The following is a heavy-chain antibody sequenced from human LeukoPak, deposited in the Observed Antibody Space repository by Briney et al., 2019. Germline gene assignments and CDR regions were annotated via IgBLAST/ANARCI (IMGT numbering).Heavy chain of an antibody. V-gene: IGHV3-7*01. CDR1: GFTFSSKW. Sequence: GGSLRLSCAASGFTFSSKWMSWVRQAPGKGLEWVGNIQPDGSEGYPVDSVKGRFTISRDNARNSLFLQMNSLRVEDTAVYYCAKAGPHRYGDWFDPWGQGTLVTVSS. CDR3: AKAGPHRYGDWFDP. D-gene: IGHD4/OR15-4a*01. J-gene: IGHJ5*02. CDR2: IQPDGSEG.